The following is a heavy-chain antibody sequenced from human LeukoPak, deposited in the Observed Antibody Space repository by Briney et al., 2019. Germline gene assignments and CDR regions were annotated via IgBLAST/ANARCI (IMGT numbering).Heavy chain of an antibody. CDR1: GYIFTSYD. J-gene: IGHJ4*02. D-gene: IGHD5-18*01. CDR3: AKRGYSYGDFDY. CDR2: MNPSSGYT. Sequence: ASVKVSCKASGYIFTSYDINWVRQATGQGLEWMGWMNPSSGYTGYAQKFQGRVTMTSNTSISTAYMELSSLRSEDTAVYYCAKRGYSYGDFDYWGQGTLVTVSS. V-gene: IGHV1-8*01.